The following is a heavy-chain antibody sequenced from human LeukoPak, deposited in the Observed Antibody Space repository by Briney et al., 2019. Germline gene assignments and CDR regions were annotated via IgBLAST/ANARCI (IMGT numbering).Heavy chain of an antibody. Sequence: PGGSLRLSYAASGFTFSNSAMSWVRQAPGKGLEWVSTLSGSGITTYYADSVKGRFTISRDNSKNTLYLQMNSLRAEDTAVYYCVKARMPHCGTDCLESWGQGTLVTVSS. D-gene: IGHD2-21*02. V-gene: IGHV3-23*01. J-gene: IGHJ4*02. CDR1: GFTFSNSA. CDR2: LSGSGITT. CDR3: VKARMPHCGTDCLES.